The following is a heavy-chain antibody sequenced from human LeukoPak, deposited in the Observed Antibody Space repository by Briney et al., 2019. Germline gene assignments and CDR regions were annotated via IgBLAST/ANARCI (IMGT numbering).Heavy chain of an antibody. D-gene: IGHD3-10*01. Sequence: ASVKVSCKASGYTFSGYYMHWVRQAPGDGFEWLGWINPNSGGTNYAQKFQGRVTMTRDTSISITYMELSRLRSDDTAVYYCARDYYGSGTSTFDYWGRGTLVTVSS. CDR3: ARDYYGSGTSTFDY. V-gene: IGHV1-2*02. CDR1: GYTFSGYY. CDR2: INPNSGGT. J-gene: IGHJ4*02.